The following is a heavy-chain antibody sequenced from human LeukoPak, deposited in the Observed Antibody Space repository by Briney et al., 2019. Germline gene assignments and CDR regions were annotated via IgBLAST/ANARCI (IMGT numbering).Heavy chain of an antibody. CDR3: AREGKGRYGLDH. J-gene: IGHJ4*02. D-gene: IGHD5-18*01. CDR1: GFTFSNYW. Sequence: PGGSLRLSCAASGFTFSNYWLSWFRQPPGKGLEWVANIKQDVSEKNYVASVKGRFTISRDNAKNSLYLQMNRLRVEDTAVYYCAREGKGRYGLDHWGQEPLVTVPS. CDR2: IKQDVSEK. V-gene: IGHV3-7*01.